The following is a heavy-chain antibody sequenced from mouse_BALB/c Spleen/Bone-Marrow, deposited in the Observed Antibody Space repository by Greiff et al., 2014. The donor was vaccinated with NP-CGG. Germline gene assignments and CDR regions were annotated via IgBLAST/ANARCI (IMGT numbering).Heavy chain of an antibody. CDR2: INPYNGGT. CDR1: GYSFTGYT. J-gene: IGHJ3*01. CDR3: ARFGADGYPRFAY. D-gene: IGHD2-3*01. V-gene: IGHV1-37*01. Sequence: EVQGVESGPELVKPGASMKISCKASGYSFTGYTMNWVKQSHGKNLEWIGLINPYNGGTSYNQKFKGKATLTVDKSSSTAYMELLSLTSEDYAVYYCARFGADGYPRFAYWGQGTLVTVSA.